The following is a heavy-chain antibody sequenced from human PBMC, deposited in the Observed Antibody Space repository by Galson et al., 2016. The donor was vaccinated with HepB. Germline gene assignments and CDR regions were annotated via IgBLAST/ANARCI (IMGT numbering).Heavy chain of an antibody. J-gene: IGHJ1*01. Sequence: SLRLSCAASGFTFSRFWMNWVRQAPGKGLEWVASIKEDASKAFYADSVKGRFTISRDNVEDSLSLQMNSLRSEDTAVYYCARYGEEAGWNFHQWGQGTLVTVSS. CDR1: GFTFSRFW. CDR3: ARYGEEAGWNFHQ. V-gene: IGHV3-7*03. D-gene: IGHD6-19*01. CDR2: IKEDASKA.